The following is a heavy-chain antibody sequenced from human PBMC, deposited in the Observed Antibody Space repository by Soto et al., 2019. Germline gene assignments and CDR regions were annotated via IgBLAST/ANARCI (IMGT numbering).Heavy chain of an antibody. V-gene: IGHV1-18*01. CDR3: AREGCPYVWGSYRRKTFDY. CDR1: GYTFTSYG. CDR2: IRAYNGNT. J-gene: IGHJ4*02. D-gene: IGHD3-16*02. Sequence: QVQLVQSGAEVKKPGASVKVSCKASGYTFTSYGISWVRQAPGQGREWMGWIRAYNGNTNYGQKIQGRVTMTTDTATSTAYMELRSLRSDDTAVYYCAREGCPYVWGSYRRKTFDYGGQGTLVTVSS.